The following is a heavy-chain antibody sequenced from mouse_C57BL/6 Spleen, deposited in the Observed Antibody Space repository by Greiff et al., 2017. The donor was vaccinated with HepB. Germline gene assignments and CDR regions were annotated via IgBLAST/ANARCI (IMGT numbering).Heavy chain of an antibody. D-gene: IGHD1-1*01. CDR3: ARSHYYGSSYVGY. J-gene: IGHJ2*01. Sequence: DVKLQESVAELVRPGASVKLSCTASGFNIKNTYMHWVKQRPEQGLEWIGRIDPANGNTKYAPKFQGKATITADTSSNTAYLQLSSLTSEDTAIYYCARSHYYGSSYVGYWGQGTTLTVSS. CDR2: IDPANGNT. CDR1: GFNIKNTY. V-gene: IGHV14-3*01.